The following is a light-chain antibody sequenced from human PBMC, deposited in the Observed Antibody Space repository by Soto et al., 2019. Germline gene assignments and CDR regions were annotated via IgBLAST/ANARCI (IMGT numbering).Light chain of an antibody. CDR3: QQYDDWPPT. V-gene: IGKV3-15*01. CDR2: DAS. J-gene: IGKJ1*01. CDR1: QSVSHK. Sequence: EIVMTQSPATLSVSPGERVTLSCRASQSVSHKLAWYQQKPGQAPRLLIYDASGRAGSVPARLSGSGSGTEFTLTISSLQSEDFAVYFCQQYDDWPPTSGQGTKVEIK.